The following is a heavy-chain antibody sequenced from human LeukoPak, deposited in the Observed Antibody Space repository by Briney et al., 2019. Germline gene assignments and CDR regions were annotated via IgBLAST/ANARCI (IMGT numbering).Heavy chain of an antibody. CDR3: ATDYYYDSSGAFDI. CDR2: FDPEDGET. V-gene: IGHV1-24*01. J-gene: IGHJ3*02. CDR1: GDTLTELS. D-gene: IGHD3-22*01. Sequence: ASVKVSCKVSGDTLTELSMHWVRQAPGKGLEWMGGFDPEDGETIYAQKFQGRVTMTEDTSTDTAYMELSSLRSEDTAVYYCATDYYYDSSGAFDIWGQGTMVTVSS.